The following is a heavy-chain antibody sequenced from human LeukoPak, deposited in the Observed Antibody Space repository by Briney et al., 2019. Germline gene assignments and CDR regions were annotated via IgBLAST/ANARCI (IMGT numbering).Heavy chain of an antibody. CDR3: AKDEYSSSPVTFDY. D-gene: IGHD6-6*01. CDR1: GGSISSGSYY. CDR2: IYTSGST. Sequence: EPSETLSLTCTVSGGSISSGSYYWSWIRQPAGKGLEWIGRIYTSGSTNYNPSLKSRVTISVDTSKNQFSLKLSSVTAADTAVYYCAKDEYSSSPVTFDYWGQGTLVTVSS. V-gene: IGHV4-61*02. J-gene: IGHJ4*02.